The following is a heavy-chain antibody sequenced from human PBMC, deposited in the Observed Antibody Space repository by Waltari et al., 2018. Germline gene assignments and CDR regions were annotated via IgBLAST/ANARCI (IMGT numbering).Heavy chain of an antibody. CDR2: ISWNSGTI. Sequence: EVQLVESGGGLVQPGRSLRLSCAASGFTFDDYAMHWVRQTPGKGLEWGAGISWNSGTIVYADSVKGRFTISRDNAKNSLYLQMNSLRVEDTALYYCAKVTAFGSGSYDFWGQGTLVTVSS. J-gene: IGHJ4*02. CDR1: GFTFDDYA. V-gene: IGHV3-9*01. CDR3: AKVTAFGSGSYDF. D-gene: IGHD3-10*01.